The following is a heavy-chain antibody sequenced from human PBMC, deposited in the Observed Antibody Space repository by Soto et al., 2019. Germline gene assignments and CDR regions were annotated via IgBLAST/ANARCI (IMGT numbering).Heavy chain of an antibody. Sequence: ASVKVSCKASGYTFTSYVISWVRQAPGQGLEWMGWISAYNGNTNYAQKLQGRVTMTTDTSTSTAYMELRSLRSDDTAVYYCARDGLRYFAWLLQTLYYNDYWSQGTLVIVSS. CDR2: ISAYNGNT. CDR1: GYTFTSYV. D-gene: IGHD3-9*01. CDR3: ARDGLRYFAWLLQTLYYNDY. J-gene: IGHJ4*02. V-gene: IGHV1-18*01.